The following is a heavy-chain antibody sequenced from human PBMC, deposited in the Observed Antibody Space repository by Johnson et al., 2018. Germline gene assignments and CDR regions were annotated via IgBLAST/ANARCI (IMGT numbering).Heavy chain of an antibody. CDR2: IYSGGST. J-gene: IGHJ1*01. CDR3: ARADYYDSSGQH. Sequence: VQLVESGGGLVQPGGSLRLSCAASGFTVSSNYMSWVRQAPGKGLEWVSVIYSGGSTYYADSVKGRFTISRDNSNNTLYLQMNSLRAEDTAVYYCARADYYDSSGQHWRQGTLVTVSS. V-gene: IGHV3-66*02. CDR1: GFTVSSNY. D-gene: IGHD3-22*01.